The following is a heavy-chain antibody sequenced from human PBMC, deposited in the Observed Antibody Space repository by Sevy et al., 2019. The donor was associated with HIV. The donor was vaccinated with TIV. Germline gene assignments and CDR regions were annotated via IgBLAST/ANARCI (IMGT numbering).Heavy chain of an antibody. CDR1: GFTFSSYA. J-gene: IGHJ2*01. CDR2: ITGSGGST. V-gene: IGHV3-23*01. CDR3: AKATGEDYDILTCYYDWYFDL. D-gene: IGHD3-9*01. Sequence: GGSLRLSCAASGFTFSSYAMSWVRQAPGKGLEWVSAITGSGGSTYYSDSVKGRFTISRDNSKNTLYLHMNSLRAEDTAVYYCAKATGEDYDILTCYYDWYFDLWGRGTLVTVSS.